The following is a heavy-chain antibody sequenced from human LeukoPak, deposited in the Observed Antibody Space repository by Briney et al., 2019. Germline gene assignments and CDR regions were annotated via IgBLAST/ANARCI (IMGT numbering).Heavy chain of an antibody. CDR2: ISSSSSYI. CDR3: ARDPSSGWYKGGFDY. Sequence: GGSLRLSCAASGFTFSSYSMNWVRQAPGKGLEWVSSISSSSSYIYYADSVKGRFTISRDNAKNSLYLQMNSLRVEDTAVYYCARDPSSGWYKGGFDYWGQGTLVTVSS. J-gene: IGHJ4*02. CDR1: GFTFSSYS. V-gene: IGHV3-21*01. D-gene: IGHD6-19*01.